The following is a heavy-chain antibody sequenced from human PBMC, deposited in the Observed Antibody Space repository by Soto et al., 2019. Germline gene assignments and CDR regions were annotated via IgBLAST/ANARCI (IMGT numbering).Heavy chain of an antibody. CDR1: GGSISSGGYS. CDR3: ARAHTPPGNDAPNWFDP. CDR2: IYYSGST. V-gene: IGHV4-30-2*01. Sequence: PSETLSLTCAVSGGSISSGGYSWSWIRQPPGKGLEWIGYIYYSGSTYYNPSLKSRVTISVDRSKNQFSLKLSSVTAADTAVYYCARAHTPPGNDAPNWFDPWGQGTLVTVSS. J-gene: IGHJ5*02. D-gene: IGHD1-1*01.